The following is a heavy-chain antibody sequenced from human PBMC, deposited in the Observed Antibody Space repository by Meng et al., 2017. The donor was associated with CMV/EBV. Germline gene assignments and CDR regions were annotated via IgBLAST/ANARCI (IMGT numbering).Heavy chain of an antibody. CDR3: ARSPSFVGGNALPCY. CDR1: GGSVSSGSYY. V-gene: IGHV4-61*01. D-gene: IGHD4-23*01. Sequence: SETLSLTCTVSGGSVSSGSYYWSWIRQPPGKGLEWIGYIYYSGNTNHNPSLKSRVTMSVDTSKNQFSLKLSSVTAADTAVYYCARSPSFVGGNALPCYWGQGTLVTVSS. CDR2: IYYSGNT. J-gene: IGHJ4*02.